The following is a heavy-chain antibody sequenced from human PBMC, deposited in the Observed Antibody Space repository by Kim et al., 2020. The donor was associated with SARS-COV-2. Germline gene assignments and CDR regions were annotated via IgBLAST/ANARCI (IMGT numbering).Heavy chain of an antibody. V-gene: IGHV3-23*01. CDR2: ISGSGGST. Sequence: GGSLRLSCAASGFTFSSYAMSWVRQAPGKGLEWVSAISGSGGSTYYADSVKGRFTISRDNSKNTLYLQMNSLRAEDTAVYYCATQRFLTASVYYYGMDVWGQGTTVTVSS. D-gene: IGHD2-21*02. J-gene: IGHJ6*02. CDR1: GFTFSSYA. CDR3: ATQRFLTASVYYYGMDV.